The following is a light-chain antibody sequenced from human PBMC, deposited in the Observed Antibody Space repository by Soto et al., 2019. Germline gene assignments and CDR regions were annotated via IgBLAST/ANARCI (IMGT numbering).Light chain of an antibody. CDR3: ASYTGRDTVV. CDR1: SSDVGGYNY. J-gene: IGLJ2*01. CDR2: EVS. Sequence: QSVLTQPPSASGSPGQSVTISCTGTSSDVGGYNYVSWYQQHPGKAPKLMIYEVSKRPSGVPDRLSGSKSGNTASLTVSGLQVEDEADYYCASYTGRDTVVFGGGTKLTVL. V-gene: IGLV2-8*01.